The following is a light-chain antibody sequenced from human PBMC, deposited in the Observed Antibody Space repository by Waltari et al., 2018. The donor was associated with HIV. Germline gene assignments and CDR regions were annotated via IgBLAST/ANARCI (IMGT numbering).Light chain of an antibody. Sequence: EVVLTQSPATLSLSPGERVTLSCRASQDIGKYLAWYQQKPGQTPRLLIYDASNRATGIPAMFSGRGSGTDFTLTVSSLDPEDFAIYYCQQRGNWPPYTFGQGTKLEIK. CDR3: QQRGNWPPYT. V-gene: IGKV3-11*01. CDR1: QDIGKY. J-gene: IGKJ2*01. CDR2: DAS.